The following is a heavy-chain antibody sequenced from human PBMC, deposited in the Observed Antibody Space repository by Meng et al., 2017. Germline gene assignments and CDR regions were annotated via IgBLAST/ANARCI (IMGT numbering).Heavy chain of an antibody. CDR1: GFYFSKAW. J-gene: IGHJ4*02. CDR3: TWDDKAVSDY. CDR2: INSNTDGGTA. V-gene: IGHV3-15*01. Sequence: VDPVAAGGDWVKPGGSLSRCCAAYGFYFSKAWMSLGRQVPWKGLERVCRINSNTDGGTAEYAAPVTGRFNISRDDSKSTLYLQMSGLRIDDTGVYYCTWDDKAVSDYWGQGTLVTVSS. D-gene: IGHD3-9*01.